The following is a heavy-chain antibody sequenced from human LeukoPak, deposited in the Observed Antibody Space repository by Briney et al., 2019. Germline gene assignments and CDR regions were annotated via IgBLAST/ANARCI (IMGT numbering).Heavy chain of an antibody. J-gene: IGHJ5*02. CDR1: GYTFTSYY. V-gene: IGHV1-46*01. D-gene: IGHD2-2*02. Sequence: GASVRVSCKASGYTFTSYYMHWARQAPGQGLEWMGIINPSGGSTSYAQKFQGRVTMTRDMSTSTVYMELSSLRSEDTAVYYCARGVVVVPAAISENWFDPWGQGTLVTVSS. CDR3: ARGVVVVPAAISENWFDP. CDR2: INPSGGST.